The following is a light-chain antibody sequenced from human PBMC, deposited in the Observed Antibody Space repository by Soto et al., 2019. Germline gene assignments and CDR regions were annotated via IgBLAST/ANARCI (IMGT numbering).Light chain of an antibody. CDR1: NIGSKS. V-gene: IGLV3-21*04. Sequence: SYELTQPPSVSVAPGQTARISCGGNNIGSKSVHWYQQKPGQAPVMVIYYDGDRPSGIPERFSGSTSGTTATLTITRVEAGDEADYYCQVWDSDSEVVFGGGTKLTVL. CDR3: QVWDSDSEVV. J-gene: IGLJ2*01. CDR2: YDG.